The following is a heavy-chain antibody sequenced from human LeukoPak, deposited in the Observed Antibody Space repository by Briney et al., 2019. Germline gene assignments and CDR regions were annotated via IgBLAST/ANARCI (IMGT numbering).Heavy chain of an antibody. CDR2: IKSKTDGGTT. D-gene: IGHD2-2*03. CDR1: GFTFSNAW. V-gene: IGHV3-15*01. CDR3: TTDLGYCSSTSCYENWFDP. Sequence: GGSLRLSCAASGFTFSNAWMSWFRQAPGKGLDWVGRIKSKTDGGTTDYAAPVKGRFTISRDDSKNTLYLQMNSLKTEDTAVYYCTTDLGYCSSTSCYENWFDPWGQGTLVTVSS. J-gene: IGHJ5*02.